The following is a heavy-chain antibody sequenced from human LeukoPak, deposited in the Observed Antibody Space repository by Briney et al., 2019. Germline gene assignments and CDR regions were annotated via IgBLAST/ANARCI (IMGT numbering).Heavy chain of an antibody. CDR3: ARSPTDFWSGYRSEYYYYYYMDV. D-gene: IGHD3-3*01. Sequence: SVKVSCKASGGTFSSYAISWVRQAPGQGLEWMGGIIPIFGTANYAQKFQGRVAITTDESTSTAYMELSSLRSEDTAVYYCARSPTDFWSGYRSEYYYYYYMDVWGKGTTVTVSS. CDR2: IIPIFGTA. CDR1: GGTFSSYA. J-gene: IGHJ6*03. V-gene: IGHV1-69*05.